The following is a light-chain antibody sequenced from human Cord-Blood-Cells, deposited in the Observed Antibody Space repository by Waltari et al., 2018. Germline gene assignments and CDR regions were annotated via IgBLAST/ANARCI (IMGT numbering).Light chain of an antibody. Sequence: QSALTLPPSASGSPGQSVTISCTGTRSDDGGSNYVSWYQQHPGKAPKLMIYEVSKRPSGVPDRFSGSKAGNTASLTVSGLQAEDEADYYCSSYAGSNNLVFGGGTKLTVL. CDR1: RSDDGGSNY. J-gene: IGLJ3*02. V-gene: IGLV2-8*01. CDR2: EVS. CDR3: SSYAGSNNLV.